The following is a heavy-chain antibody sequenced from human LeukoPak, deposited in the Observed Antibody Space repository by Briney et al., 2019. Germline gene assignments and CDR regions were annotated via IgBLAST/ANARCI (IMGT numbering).Heavy chain of an antibody. V-gene: IGHV1-3*01. J-gene: IGHJ3*02. D-gene: IGHD6-6*01. CDR3: ATVGISQQLGGIGAFDI. CDR1: GYTFTSYA. Sequence: ASVKVSCKASGYTFTSYAMHWVRQAPGQRLEWMGWINAGNGNTKYSQKFQGRVTITRDTSASTAYMELSSLRSEDTAVYYCATVGISQQLGGIGAFDIWGQGTMVTVSS. CDR2: INAGNGNT.